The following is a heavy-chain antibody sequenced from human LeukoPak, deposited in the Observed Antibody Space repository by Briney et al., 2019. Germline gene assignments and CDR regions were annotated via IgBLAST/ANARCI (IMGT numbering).Heavy chain of an antibody. Sequence: NTSETLSLTCAVYGGSFSGYYWSWIRQPPGKGLEWIGEINHSGSTNYNPSLKSRVTISVDTSKNQFSLELTSVTAADTAVYYCAYDDFGYYFDYWGQGTLVTVSS. J-gene: IGHJ4*02. CDR1: GGSFSGYY. V-gene: IGHV4-34*01. CDR2: INHSGST. CDR3: AYDDFGYYFDY. D-gene: IGHD4-17*01.